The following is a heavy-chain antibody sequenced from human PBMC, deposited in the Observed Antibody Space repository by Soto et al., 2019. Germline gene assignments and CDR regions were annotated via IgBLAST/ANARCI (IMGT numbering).Heavy chain of an antibody. CDR3: AKNGQPPYYYYGMDV. V-gene: IGHV1-18*01. CDR1: GYAFTRYG. J-gene: IGHJ6*02. CDR2: ISGYNGDT. D-gene: IGHD2-8*01. Sequence: EASVKVSCKASGYAFTRYGISWVRQAPGQGLEWMGWISGYNGDTKYAQKFQGRVTMTIDTSTTTTYMELRSLTSDDTAVYYCAKNGQPPYYYYGMDVWGQGTTVTVSS.